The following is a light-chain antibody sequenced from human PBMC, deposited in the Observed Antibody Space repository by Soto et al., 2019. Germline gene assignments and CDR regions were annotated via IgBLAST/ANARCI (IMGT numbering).Light chain of an antibody. J-gene: IGKJ1*01. Sequence: EIVLTQSPGTLSLSPGERATLSCRASQSVSSSYLAWYQQKPGQAPRLLIYGASSRATGIPDRFSGSGSGTDFTLTISRLEPEDFAVYYCQQDGSPRTFGQGTKVDIK. CDR3: QQDGSPRT. V-gene: IGKV3-20*01. CDR2: GAS. CDR1: QSVSSSY.